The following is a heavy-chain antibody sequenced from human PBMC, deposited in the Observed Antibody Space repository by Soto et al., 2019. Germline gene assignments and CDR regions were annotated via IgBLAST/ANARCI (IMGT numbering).Heavy chain of an antibody. V-gene: IGHV1-3*01. D-gene: IGHD3-10*01. CDR2: INAGNGNT. J-gene: IGHJ5*02. CDR1: GYTFTSYA. Sequence: QVQLVQSGAEVKKPGASVKVSCKASGYTFTSYAMHWVRQAPGQRLEWMGWINAGNGNTKYSQKFQGRVTLTRDTSESTAYMELISLRSEDTAVYYCARHKVSGWFDPWGQGTLVTVSS. CDR3: ARHKVSGWFDP.